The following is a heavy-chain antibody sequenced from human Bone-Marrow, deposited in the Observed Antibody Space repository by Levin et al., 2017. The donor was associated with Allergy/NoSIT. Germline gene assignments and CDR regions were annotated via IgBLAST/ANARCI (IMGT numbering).Heavy chain of an antibody. V-gene: IGHV3-9*01. D-gene: IGHD5-12*01. CDR2: ISWNSGSI. J-gene: IGHJ3*02. Sequence: GGSLRLSCAASGFTFDDYAMHWVRQAPGKGLEWVSGISWNSGSIGYADSVKGRFTISRDNAKNSLYLQMNSLRAEDTALYYCAKAGSYSGYDYAPNVIEDAFDIWGQGTMVTVSS. CDR3: AKAGSYSGYDYAPNVIEDAFDI. CDR1: GFTFDDYA.